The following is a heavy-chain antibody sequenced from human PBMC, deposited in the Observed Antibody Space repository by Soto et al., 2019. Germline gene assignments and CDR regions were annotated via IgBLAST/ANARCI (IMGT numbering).Heavy chain of an antibody. CDR3: ATMGTPATGLYYFDY. CDR2: ISYSGSA. Sequence: SESLSITCTVSGGSISSGNYYWSWIRQPPGKGLEWIGFISYSGSAYYNPSLKSRVTISVDTSKNQFSLNLSFVTAADTAVYYCATMGTPATGLYYFDYWGQGTLVTVSS. V-gene: IGHV4-30-4*01. CDR1: GGSISSGNYY. J-gene: IGHJ4*02. D-gene: IGHD2-15*01.